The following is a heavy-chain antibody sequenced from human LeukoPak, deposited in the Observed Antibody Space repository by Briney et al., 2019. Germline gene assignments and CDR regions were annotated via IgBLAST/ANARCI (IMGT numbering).Heavy chain of an antibody. CDR2: ISAYNGNT. Sequence: GASMKVSCKASGYTFTSYGISWVRQAPGQGLEWMGWISAYNGNTNYAQKLQGRVTMTTDTSTSTAYMELRSLRSDDTAVYYCARDKRPYCSSTSCAGYNWFDPWGQGTLVTVSS. V-gene: IGHV1-18*04. J-gene: IGHJ5*02. CDR3: ARDKRPYCSSTSCAGYNWFDP. CDR1: GYTFTSYG. D-gene: IGHD2-2*01.